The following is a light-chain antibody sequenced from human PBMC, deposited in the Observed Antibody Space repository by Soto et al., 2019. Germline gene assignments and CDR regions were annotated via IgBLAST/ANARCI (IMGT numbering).Light chain of an antibody. Sequence: QSALTQPASVSGSPGQSITIACTGTSSDVGGYNYVSWFQQHPGKAPKLMISEVSNRPSGVSNRFSASKSGNTASLTISGLQPEDEGDYYCSAYTARSTLVFGGGTK. CDR1: SSDVGGYNY. V-gene: IGLV2-14*01. CDR3: SAYTARSTLV. J-gene: IGLJ3*02. CDR2: EVS.